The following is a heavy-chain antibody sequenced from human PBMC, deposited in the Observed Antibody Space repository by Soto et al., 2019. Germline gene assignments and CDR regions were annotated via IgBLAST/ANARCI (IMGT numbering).Heavy chain of an antibody. CDR1: GFTFSNYG. J-gene: IGHJ3*02. V-gene: IGHV3-30*18. CDR2: ISDDGSNK. CDR3: AKDLGSGSYLFDAFDI. D-gene: IGHD1-26*01. Sequence: SLRLSCAASGFTFSNYGMHWVRQAPGKGLEWVAVISDDGSNKYYADSVKGRFTISRDNSKNTLYLQMNSLRAEDTAVYYCAKDLGSGSYLFDAFDIWGQGTMVTVSS.